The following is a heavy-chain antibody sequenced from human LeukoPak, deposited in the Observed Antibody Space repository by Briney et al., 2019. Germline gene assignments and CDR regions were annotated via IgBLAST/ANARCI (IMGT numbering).Heavy chain of an antibody. V-gene: IGHV4-59*08. CDR1: GGSFSGYY. Sequence: SETLSLTCAVYGGSFSGYYWSWIRQPPGKGLEWIGYIYYSGSTNYNPSLKSRVTISVDTSKNQFSLKLSSVTAADTAVYYCARRAVTGGWYFDLWGRGTLVTVSS. CDR2: IYYSGST. J-gene: IGHJ2*01. CDR3: ARRAVTGGWYFDL. D-gene: IGHD2-21*02.